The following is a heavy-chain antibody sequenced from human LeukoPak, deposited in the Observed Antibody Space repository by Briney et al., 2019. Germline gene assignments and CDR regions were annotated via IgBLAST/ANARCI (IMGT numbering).Heavy chain of an antibody. J-gene: IGHJ4*02. CDR2: IYYSGST. Sequence: PSETLSLTCTVSGGSISSYYWSWIRQPPGKGLEWIEYIYYSGSTNYNPSLKSRVTISVDTSKNQFSLKLTSVTAADTAVHYCARLGRDYDILTGYYHPPLWGQGTLVTVSS. CDR1: GGSISSYY. D-gene: IGHD3-9*01. CDR3: ARLGRDYDILTGYYHPPL. V-gene: IGHV4-59*08.